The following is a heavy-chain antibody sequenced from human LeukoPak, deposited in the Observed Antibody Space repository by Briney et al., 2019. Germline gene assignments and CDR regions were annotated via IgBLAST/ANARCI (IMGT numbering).Heavy chain of an antibody. CDR3: AKDQDILTGYYNVSPYYFDY. D-gene: IGHD3-9*01. CDR2: ISGSGGST. J-gene: IGHJ4*02. V-gene: IGHV3-23*01. CDR1: GFTFTNYV. Sequence: GGSLRLSCAASGFTFTNYVMTWVRQAPGKGLEWVSAISGSGGSTYFADSVKGRFTISRDNSKNTLYLQMNSLRAEDTAVYYCAKDQDILTGYYNVSPYYFDYWGQGTLVTVSS.